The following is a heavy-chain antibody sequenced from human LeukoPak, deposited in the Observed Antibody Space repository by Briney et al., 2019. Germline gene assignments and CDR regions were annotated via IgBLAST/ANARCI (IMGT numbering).Heavy chain of an antibody. CDR1: GFTFTRYG. Sequence: GRSLRLSCAASGFTFTRYGMHWVRQAPGKGLDWVAYIRSDGRDQYYADSVEGRFTISRDDSKNTLHLQLNSLSAADTAVYYCARDRHPWYLDLWGRGTLVTVSS. J-gene: IGHJ2*01. CDR2: IRSDGRDQ. CDR3: ARDRHPWYLDL. V-gene: IGHV3-33*01.